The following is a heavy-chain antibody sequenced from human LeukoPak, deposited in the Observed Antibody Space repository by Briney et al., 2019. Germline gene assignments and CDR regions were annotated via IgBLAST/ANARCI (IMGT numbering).Heavy chain of an antibody. V-gene: IGHV1-24*01. D-gene: IGHD4/OR15-4a*01. CDR2: FDPEAGDM. CDR1: GYTFTGYY. J-gene: IGHJ1*01. CDR3: ATGLVDYYYFLH. Sequence: ASVKVSCKASGYTFTGYYMHWVRQAPGKGLEWMGGFDPEAGDMVYAQKFQGRITVTENTSTDTAYLELRSLRSEDTAVYYCATGLVDYYYFLHWGQGTLVTVSS.